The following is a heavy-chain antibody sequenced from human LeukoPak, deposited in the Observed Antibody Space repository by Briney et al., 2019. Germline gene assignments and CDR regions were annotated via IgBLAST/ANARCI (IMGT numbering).Heavy chain of an antibody. CDR3: AKDIPIVGAPDY. Sequence: GGSLRLSCAASGLTFSSYAMSWVRQAPGKGLEWVSAISGSGGSTYYADSMKGRFTISRDNSKNTLYLQMNSLRAEDTAVYYCAKDIPIVGAPDYWGQGTLVTVSS. CDR2: ISGSGGST. V-gene: IGHV3-23*01. D-gene: IGHD1-26*01. J-gene: IGHJ4*02. CDR1: GLTFSSYA.